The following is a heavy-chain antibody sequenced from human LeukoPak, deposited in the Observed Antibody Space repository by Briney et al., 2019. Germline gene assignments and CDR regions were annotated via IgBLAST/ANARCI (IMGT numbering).Heavy chain of an antibody. CDR3: AKDRRIPAAGTPLY. J-gene: IGHJ4*02. D-gene: IGHD6-13*01. CDR2: IRYDGSNK. V-gene: IGHV3-30*02. CDR1: GFTFSSYG. Sequence: GGSLRLSCAASGFTFSSYGMHWVRQAPGKGLEWVAFIRYDGSNKYYADSVKGRFTISRYNSKNTLYLQMNSLRAEDTAVYYCAKDRRIPAAGTPLYWGQGTLVTVSS.